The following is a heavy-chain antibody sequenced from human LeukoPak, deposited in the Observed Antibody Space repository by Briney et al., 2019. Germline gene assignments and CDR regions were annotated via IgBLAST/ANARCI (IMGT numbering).Heavy chain of an antibody. J-gene: IGHJ4*02. V-gene: IGHV4-34*01. CDR1: GGSFSGYY. D-gene: IGHD5-18*01. CDR2: INHSGST. Sequence: SETLSLTCAVYGGSFSGYYWSWIRQPPGKGLEWIGEINHSGSTNYNPSLKSRVTISVDTSKNQFSLKLSSVIAADTAVYYCADSTALGTPFDYWGQGNLVTVSS. CDR3: ADSTALGTPFDY.